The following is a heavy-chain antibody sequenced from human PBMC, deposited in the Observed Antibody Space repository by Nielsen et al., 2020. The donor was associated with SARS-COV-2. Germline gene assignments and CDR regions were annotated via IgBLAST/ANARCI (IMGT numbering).Heavy chain of an antibody. D-gene: IGHD3-22*01. V-gene: IGHV3-48*04. J-gene: IGHJ2*01. CDR1: GFAFSGYS. Sequence: GGSLRLSCAASGFAFSGYSMNWVRQAPGKGLEWLSYISSSGSTIYYADSVKGRFTISRDNAKNSLYLQMNSLRAGDTAVYYCARDLYYYDSSGSNSNWYFDLWGRGTLVTVSS. CDR3: ARDLYYYDSSGSNSNWYFDL. CDR2: ISSSGSTI.